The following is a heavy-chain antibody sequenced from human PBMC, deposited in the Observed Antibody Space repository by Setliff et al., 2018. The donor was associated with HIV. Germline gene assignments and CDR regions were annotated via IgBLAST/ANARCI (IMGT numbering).Heavy chain of an antibody. Sequence: GGSLRLSCAASGFTFSSYGMHWVRQAPGKGLEWVAFIRYDGSNKYYADSVKGRFTISRDNSKNTLYLQMNSLRAEDTAVYYCARADSRNLPDAFDIWGQGTMVTVSS. CDR2: IRYDGSNK. CDR3: ARADSRNLPDAFDI. CDR1: GFTFSSYG. J-gene: IGHJ3*02. D-gene: IGHD1-1*01. V-gene: IGHV3-30*02.